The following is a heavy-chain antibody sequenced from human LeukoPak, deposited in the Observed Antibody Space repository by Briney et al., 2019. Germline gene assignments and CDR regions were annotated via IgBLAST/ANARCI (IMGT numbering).Heavy chain of an antibody. CDR1: GGTFSSYA. Sequence: SVKVSCKASGGTFSSYAISWVRQAPGQGLEGMGGIIPIFGTANYAQKFQGRVTITPDESTSTAYMELSSLRSEDTAVYCCARGGDSYYYDSSGYCHGVFDYWGQGTLVTVSS. CDR2: IIPIFGTA. CDR3: ARGGDSYYYDSSGYCHGVFDY. J-gene: IGHJ4*02. V-gene: IGHV1-69*13. D-gene: IGHD3-22*01.